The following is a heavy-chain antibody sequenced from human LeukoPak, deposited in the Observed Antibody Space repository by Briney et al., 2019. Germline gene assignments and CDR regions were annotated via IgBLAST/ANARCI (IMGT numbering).Heavy chain of an antibody. CDR2: IYYSGST. V-gene: IGHV4-59*01. Sequence: SETLSLTCTVSGGSISSYYWSWIRQPPGKGLEWIGYIYYSGSTNYNPSLKSRVTISVDTSKNQFSLKLSSVTAADTAVYYCARVYSSRTLYYFDYWGQGTLVTVSS. J-gene: IGHJ4*02. CDR3: ARVYSSRTLYYFDY. D-gene: IGHD6-13*01. CDR1: GGSISSYY.